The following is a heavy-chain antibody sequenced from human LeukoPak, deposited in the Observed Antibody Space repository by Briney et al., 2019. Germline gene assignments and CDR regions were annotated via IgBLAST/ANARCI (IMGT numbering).Heavy chain of an antibody. J-gene: IGHJ4*02. Sequence: SETLSLTCTVSGGSISSGGYYWSWIRQHPGKGLEWIGYIYYSGSTYYNPSLKSRVTISVDTSKNQFSLKLSSVTAADTAVYYCARRGRVGATGWGQGTLVTVSS. CDR1: GGSISSGGYY. V-gene: IGHV4-31*03. D-gene: IGHD1-26*01. CDR2: IYYSGST. CDR3: ARRGRVGATG.